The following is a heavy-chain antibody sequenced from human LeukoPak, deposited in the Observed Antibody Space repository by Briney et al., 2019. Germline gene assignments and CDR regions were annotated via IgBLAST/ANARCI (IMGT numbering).Heavy chain of an antibody. V-gene: IGHV1-8*01. J-gene: IGHJ5*02. CDR2: MNPNSGNT. CDR1: GYTFTSYD. D-gene: IGHD3-10*01. CDR3: ARGGITMVRGVTVEFRNWFDP. Sequence: ASVKVSCKASGYTFTSYDINWVRQATGQGLEWMGWMNPNSGNTGYAQKFQGRVTMTRNTSISTAYMELSSLRSEDTAVYYCARGGITMVRGVTVEFRNWFDPWGQGTLVTVSS.